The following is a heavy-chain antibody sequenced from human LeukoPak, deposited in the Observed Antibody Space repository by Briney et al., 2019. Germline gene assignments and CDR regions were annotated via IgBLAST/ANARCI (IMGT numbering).Heavy chain of an antibody. D-gene: IGHD2-2*01. V-gene: IGHV4-39*01. CDR3: ARIFAVVPAAITFDY. CDR2: NYYSGST. CDR1: GVSISSSSYY. J-gene: IGHJ4*01. Sequence: SETLSLTCTVSGVSISSSSYYWGWIRQPPGKGLEWIGSNYYSGSTYYNPSLKSRVTISVDTSKNQFSLKLSSVTAADTAVYYCARIFAVVPAAITFDYXXXXTXXXVSX.